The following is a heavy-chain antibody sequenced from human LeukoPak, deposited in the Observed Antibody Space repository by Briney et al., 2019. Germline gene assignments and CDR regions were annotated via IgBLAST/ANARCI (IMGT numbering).Heavy chain of an antibody. Sequence: SETLSLTCTVSGGSINSYFWSWIRQPPGKGLEWIGYIYYSGSTNYNPSLRSRVTISVDTSRNQFSLKLSSVTAADTAVYYCAREYHYYDTRGYYYFDYWGQGTLVTVSS. CDR3: AREYHYYDTRGYYYFDY. D-gene: IGHD3-22*01. CDR1: GGSINSYF. J-gene: IGHJ4*02. V-gene: IGHV4-59*01. CDR2: IYYSGST.